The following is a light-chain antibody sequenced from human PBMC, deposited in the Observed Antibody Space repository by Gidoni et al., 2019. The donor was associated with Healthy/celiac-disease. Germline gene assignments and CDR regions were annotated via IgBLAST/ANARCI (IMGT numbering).Light chain of an antibody. V-gene: IGLV2-23*02. CDR2: EVS. J-gene: IGLJ3*02. CDR1: SSDVGSYNL. Sequence: GQSITISCTGTSSDVGSYNLVSWYQQHPGKAPKLMIYEVSKRPSGVSNRFSGSKSGNTASLTISGLQAEDEADYYCCSYAGSSTLVFGGGTKLTVL. CDR3: CSYAGSSTLV.